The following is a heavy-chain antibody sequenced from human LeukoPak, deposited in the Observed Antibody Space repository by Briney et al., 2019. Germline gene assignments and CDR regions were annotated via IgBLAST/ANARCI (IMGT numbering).Heavy chain of an antibody. CDR2: INPNSGGT. V-gene: IGHV1-2*02. CDR3: ARDRKAVAGGGFDP. CDR1: GYTFTGYY. D-gene: IGHD6-19*01. J-gene: IGHJ5*02. Sequence: ASVKVSCKASGYTFTGYYMHRVRQAPGQGLEWMGWINPNSGGTNYAQKFQGRVTMTRDTSISTAYMELSRLRSDDTAVYYCARDRKAVAGGGFDPWGQGTLVTVSS.